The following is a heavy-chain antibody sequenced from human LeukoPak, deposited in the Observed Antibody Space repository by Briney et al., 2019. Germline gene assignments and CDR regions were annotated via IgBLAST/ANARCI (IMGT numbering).Heavy chain of an antibody. Sequence: PGGSLRLSCAASGFTFSSYSMNWVRQAPGKGLEWVSSISSSSSYIYYADSVKGRFTISRDNAKNSLYLRMNSLRAEDTAVYYCARDWGDPGIAVLGDYWGQGTLVTVSS. CDR1: GFTFSSYS. CDR3: ARDWGDPGIAVLGDY. D-gene: IGHD6-19*01. V-gene: IGHV3-21*01. J-gene: IGHJ4*02. CDR2: ISSSSSYI.